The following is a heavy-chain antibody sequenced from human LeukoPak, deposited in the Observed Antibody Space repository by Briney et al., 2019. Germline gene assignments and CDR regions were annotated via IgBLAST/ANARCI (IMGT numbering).Heavy chain of an antibody. J-gene: IGHJ4*02. Sequence: GGSLRLSCAASGFTFSSYAMSWVRQAPGKGLEWVSAISGSGGSTYYADSVKGRFTISRDNSKNTLYLQMNSLRAEDTAVYYCAKSISDSSGYFLFDYWGQGTLVTVSS. CDR2: ISGSGGST. CDR3: AKSISDSSGYFLFDY. D-gene: IGHD3-22*01. CDR1: GFTFSSYA. V-gene: IGHV3-23*01.